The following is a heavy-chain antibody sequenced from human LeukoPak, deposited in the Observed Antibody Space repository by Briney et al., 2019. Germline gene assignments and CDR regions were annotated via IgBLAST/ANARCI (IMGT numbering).Heavy chain of an antibody. Sequence: GGSLRLSCAASGFTFDDYAMHWVRQAPGKGLEWVSLISGDGGSTYYADSVKGRFGISRDNSKNSLYLQMNSLRTEDTALYYCAKDRAVAGTVNWYFDLWGRGTQVTVSS. CDR3: AKDRAVAGTVNWYFDL. V-gene: IGHV3-43*02. J-gene: IGHJ2*01. D-gene: IGHD6-19*01. CDR1: GFTFDDYA. CDR2: ISGDGGST.